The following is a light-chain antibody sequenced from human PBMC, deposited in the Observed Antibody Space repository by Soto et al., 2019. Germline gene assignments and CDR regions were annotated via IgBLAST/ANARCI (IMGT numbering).Light chain of an antibody. CDR1: QSVFSTSNSKNF. Sequence: DIVMTQSPDSLAVSLVERATINCRSSQSVFSTSNSKNFLAWYQQKPGQPPKLLMYWASTRASGVPDRFSGSGSGTDFALTISSLQAEDVAVYYCQQYYSTPLTFGGGTKVAT. V-gene: IGKV4-1*01. CDR2: WAS. CDR3: QQYYSTPLT. J-gene: IGKJ4*02.